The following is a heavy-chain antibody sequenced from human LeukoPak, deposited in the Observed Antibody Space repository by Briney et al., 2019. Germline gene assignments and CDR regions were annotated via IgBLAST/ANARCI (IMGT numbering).Heavy chain of an antibody. CDR1: EFILSRYA. J-gene: IGHJ6*03. CDR2: LGISGDYS. D-gene: IGHD5-12*01. V-gene: IGHV3-23*01. CDR3: AKAGVDIVATITPYYYYMDV. Sequence: GGSLRLSCVAYEFILSRYAVSWVRQAPGKGLQWVSSLGISGDYSWYADSVKGRFTISRDNSKNTLYLQMNSLRAEDTAVYYCAKAGVDIVATITPYYYYMDVWGKGTTVTISS.